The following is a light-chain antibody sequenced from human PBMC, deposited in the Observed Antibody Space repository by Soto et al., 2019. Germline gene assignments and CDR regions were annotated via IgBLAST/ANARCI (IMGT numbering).Light chain of an antibody. CDR2: ANN. CDR1: SSNIGAGYD. J-gene: IGLJ1*01. Sequence: QSVLTQPPSVSGAPGQRVSISCTGSSSNIGAGYDVHWYQHLPGTAPKLLIYANNNRPSGVPERFSGSKSGTSASLAITGLQAEDEADYYCQSYDSSRSPLYVFGTGTKV. V-gene: IGLV1-40*01. CDR3: QSYDSSRSPLYV.